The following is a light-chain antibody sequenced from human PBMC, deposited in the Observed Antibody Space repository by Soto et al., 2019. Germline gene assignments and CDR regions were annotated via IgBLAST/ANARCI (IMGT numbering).Light chain of an antibody. CDR1: STDVGAYNY. CDR3: GSHAGNSNLV. CDR2: EVT. J-gene: IGLJ7*01. Sequence: QSALTQPPSASGSPGQSVTISCTGTSTDVGAYNYVSWYQQHPGKAPKLVICEVTKRPSGVPDRFSGSKSGNTASLTVSGLQAEDEADYYCGSHAGNSNLVFGGGTQLTVL. V-gene: IGLV2-8*01.